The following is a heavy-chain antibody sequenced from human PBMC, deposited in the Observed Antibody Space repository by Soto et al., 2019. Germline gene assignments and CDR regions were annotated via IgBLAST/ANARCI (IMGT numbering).Heavy chain of an antibody. D-gene: IGHD2-2*01. J-gene: IGHJ5*02. CDR3: AATPLLYCSSTSCYSAWFDP. V-gene: IGHV1-3*01. Sequence: GVSVKVSCKASGYTFTIYAMHWVRQAPGQRLEWMGWINAGNGNTKYSQKFQGRVTITRDTSASTAYMELSSLRSEDTAVYYCAATPLLYCSSTSCYSAWFDPWGQGTLVTVSS. CDR2: INAGNGNT. CDR1: GYTFTIYA.